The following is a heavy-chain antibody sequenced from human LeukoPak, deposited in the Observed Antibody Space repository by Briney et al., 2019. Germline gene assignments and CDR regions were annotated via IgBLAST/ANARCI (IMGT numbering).Heavy chain of an antibody. D-gene: IGHD6-13*01. CDR3: TGVSRSSWYDY. CDR2: IKSKTDGGTP. V-gene: IGHV3-15*01. Sequence: AGGSLRLSCAASGFTFSNAWMSWVRQAPGKGLEWVGRIKSKTDGGTPDYAAPVKGRFTISRDDSKNTLYLQMNSLKTEDTAVYYCTGVSRSSWYDYWGQGTLSPSPQ. J-gene: IGHJ4*02. CDR1: GFTFSNAW.